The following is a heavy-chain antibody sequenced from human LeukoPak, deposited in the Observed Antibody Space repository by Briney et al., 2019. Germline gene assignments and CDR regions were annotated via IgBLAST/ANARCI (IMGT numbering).Heavy chain of an antibody. Sequence: GGSLRLSCAASGLIFTDYWMSGVRQAPGKALEWVANIKKDGSEKNYVDSVKGRFTISRDNAKSSLYLQMTSLSAEDTAVYYCARGGWYYGAWGQGTRVTVSS. CDR1: GLIFTDYW. CDR3: ARGGWYYGA. V-gene: IGHV3-7*01. CDR2: IKKDGSEK. D-gene: IGHD3-10*01. J-gene: IGHJ4*02.